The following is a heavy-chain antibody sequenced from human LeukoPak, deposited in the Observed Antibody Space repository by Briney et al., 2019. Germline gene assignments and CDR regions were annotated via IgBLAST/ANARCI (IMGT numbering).Heavy chain of an antibody. CDR2: INPNSGGT. CDR1: GYTFTGYY. V-gene: IGHV1-2*02. J-gene: IGHJ4*02. Sequence: ASVKVSCKAPGYTFTGYYMHWVRQAPGQGLEWMGWINPNSGGTNYAQKFQGRVTMTRDTSISTAYMELSRLRSDDTAVYYCARAYTSGVVVPAAIYYWGQGTLVTVSS. CDR3: ARAYTSGVVVPAAIYY. D-gene: IGHD2-2*01.